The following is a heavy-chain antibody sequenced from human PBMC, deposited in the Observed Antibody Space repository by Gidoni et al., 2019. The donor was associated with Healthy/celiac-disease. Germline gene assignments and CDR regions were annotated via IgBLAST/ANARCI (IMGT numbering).Heavy chain of an antibody. CDR1: GFTFSSYS. CDR3: ARDNDPQNPYFDY. Sequence: EVQLVESGGGLVKPGGSLRLSCAASGFTFSSYSMNWVRQAPGQGLEWVSSISISSTYIYYADSVKGRFTISRDNAKNSLYLQMNSLRAEDTAVYYCARDNDPQNPYFDYWGQGTLVTVSS. J-gene: IGHJ4*02. CDR2: ISISSTYI. D-gene: IGHD2-8*01. V-gene: IGHV3-21*01.